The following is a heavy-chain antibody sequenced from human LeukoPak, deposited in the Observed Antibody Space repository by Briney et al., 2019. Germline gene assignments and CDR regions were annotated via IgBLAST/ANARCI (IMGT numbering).Heavy chain of an antibody. CDR3: ARLKGSIVRSTFDC. V-gene: IGHV4-59*08. Sequence: SETLSLTCTVSGASISTYYWSWIRQPPGKGLEWIGHFSYSGSTNYNPSLKSRVTISVDTSKNQFSLRLTSVTAADAGIYYCARLKGSIVRSTFDCWGQGTLVTVSS. D-gene: IGHD1-26*01. J-gene: IGHJ4*02. CDR1: GASISTYY. CDR2: FSYSGST.